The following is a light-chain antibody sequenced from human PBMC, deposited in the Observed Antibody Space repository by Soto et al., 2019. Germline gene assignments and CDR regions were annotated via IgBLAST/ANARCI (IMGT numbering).Light chain of an antibody. V-gene: IGLV1-40*01. CDR2: ANT. J-gene: IGLJ1*01. Sequence: QSALTQQPSVSGAPGQRVTISCTGSSSNIGAGYDVHWYQQLPGTAPKLLIYANTNRPSGVPDRFSGSKSGTSASLAITGLQAEDEADYYCQSYDSSLSGSRVFGTGTKLTVL. CDR1: SSNIGAGYD. CDR3: QSYDSSLSGSRV.